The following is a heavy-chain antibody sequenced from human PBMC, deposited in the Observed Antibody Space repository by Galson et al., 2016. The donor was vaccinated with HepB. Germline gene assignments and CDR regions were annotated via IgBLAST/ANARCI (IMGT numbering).Heavy chain of an antibody. CDR1: GGSLSRYY. D-gene: IGHD1-26*01. Sequence: SETLSLTCTVSGGSLSRYYWSWIRQPPGKGLEWLGYIHYTGSTTYQSSLKGRVTISVDMSKNLFSLKLSSVTAADTAVYYCARDRGSGSYDYWGQGTLVAVSS. CDR3: ARDRGSGSYDY. V-gene: IGHV4-59*01. CDR2: IHYTGST. J-gene: IGHJ4*02.